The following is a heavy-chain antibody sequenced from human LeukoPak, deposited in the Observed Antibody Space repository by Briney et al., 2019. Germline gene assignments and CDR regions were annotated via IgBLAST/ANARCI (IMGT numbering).Heavy chain of an antibody. CDR2: IYYSGST. J-gene: IGHJ4*02. CDR1: GGSISSYY. V-gene: IGHV4-59*08. CDR3: ARHGNSRDYYGSGSYYPFDY. D-gene: IGHD3-10*01. Sequence: ETLSLTCSVSGGSISSYYWCWIRQPPGKGLEWIGYIYYSGSTNYNPSLKSRVTISVDTSKNQFSLKLSSVTAADTAVYYCARHGNSRDYYGSGSYYPFDYWGQGTLVSVSS.